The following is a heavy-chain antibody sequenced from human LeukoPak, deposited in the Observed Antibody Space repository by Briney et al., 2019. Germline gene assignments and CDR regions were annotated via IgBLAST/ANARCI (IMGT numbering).Heavy chain of an antibody. D-gene: IGHD4-17*01. CDR2: IWYDGSKK. Sequence: GRSLRLSCAASGITFSSYGMHWVRQAPGKGLEWVAVIWYDGSKKYYADSVKGRFTISRDNSKNTLYLQMNSLRAEDTAVYYCANQNPTSAVTTKDYYYYGMDVWGQGTTVTVSS. CDR3: ANQNPTSAVTTKDYYYYGMDV. CDR1: GITFSSYG. J-gene: IGHJ6*02. V-gene: IGHV3-33*06.